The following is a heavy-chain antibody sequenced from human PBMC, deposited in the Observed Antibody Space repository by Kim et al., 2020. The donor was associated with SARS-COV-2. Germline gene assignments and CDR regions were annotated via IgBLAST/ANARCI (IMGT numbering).Heavy chain of an antibody. J-gene: IGHJ2*01. CDR1: GFSFSSYA. Sequence: GGSLRLSCAASGFSFSSYALHWVRQAPGKGLEWVAVISYDGSNKYYADSVKGRFTISRDNSKNTLYLQMNSLRAEDTAVYYCARDSIYCSGGSCYWRTRVYWDFDLWGRGTLVTVSS. CDR2: ISYDGSNK. V-gene: IGHV3-30-3*01. D-gene: IGHD2-15*01. CDR3: ARDSIYCSGGSCYWRTRVYWDFDL.